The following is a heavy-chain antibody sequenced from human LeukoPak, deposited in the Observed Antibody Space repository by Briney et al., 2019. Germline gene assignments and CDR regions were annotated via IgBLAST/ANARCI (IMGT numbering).Heavy chain of an antibody. Sequence: PGRSLRLSCVASGFTFSSYAMHWVRQAASKGLEWEAFISYDGSNKYYADSVKGRFTISRDNSKNTLYLQMNSLRAEDTAVYYCARGRLSWVTDGEFDYWGQGTLVTVSS. V-gene: IGHV3-30*01. J-gene: IGHJ4*02. D-gene: IGHD2-21*02. CDR1: GFTFSSYA. CDR3: ARGRLSWVTDGEFDY. CDR2: ISYDGSNK.